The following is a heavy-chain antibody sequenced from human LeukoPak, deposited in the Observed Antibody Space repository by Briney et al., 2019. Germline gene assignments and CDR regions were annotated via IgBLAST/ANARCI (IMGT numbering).Heavy chain of an antibody. CDR3: ARTLTYYYGSGSYFPDY. CDR2: ISAYNGNT. Sequence: ASVKVSCKASGYTFTSYGISWVRQPPGQGLEWMGCISAYNGNTNYAQKLKGRVTMTTDTSTSTAYMELRSLRSDDTAVYYCARTLTYYYGSGSYFPDYWGQGTLVTVSS. D-gene: IGHD3-10*01. J-gene: IGHJ4*02. CDR1: GYTFTSYG. V-gene: IGHV1-18*01.